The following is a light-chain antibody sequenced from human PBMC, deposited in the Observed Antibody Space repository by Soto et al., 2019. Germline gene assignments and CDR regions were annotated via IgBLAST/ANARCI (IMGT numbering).Light chain of an antibody. CDR1: QNIYSN. V-gene: IGKV3-15*01. CDR2: RAS. Sequence: EIVMTQSPATLSVFPGERATFSCRASQNIYSNIAWYKHRPGQAPRLLIYRASTRATGVPARFSGSGSGTESTLTIRSLKSEDFAVDSCLQYHNLWAFGQGTKLDIK. J-gene: IGKJ1*01. CDR3: LQYHNLWA.